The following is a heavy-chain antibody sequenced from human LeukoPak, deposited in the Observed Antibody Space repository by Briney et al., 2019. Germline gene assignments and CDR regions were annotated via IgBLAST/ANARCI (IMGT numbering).Heavy chain of an antibody. CDR2: IYSDGST. Sequence: GGSLRLSCAASGFIVSGDFMSWVRQAPGKGLEWVSVIYSDGSTYYADSVKGRFTISRDNSKNTLDLQMTGLRTEDTAVYYCARERGRGRDSPWFDYWGQGTLVAVSS. CDR3: ARERGRGRDSPWFDY. J-gene: IGHJ4*02. V-gene: IGHV3-53*01. CDR1: GFIVSGDF. D-gene: IGHD1-26*01.